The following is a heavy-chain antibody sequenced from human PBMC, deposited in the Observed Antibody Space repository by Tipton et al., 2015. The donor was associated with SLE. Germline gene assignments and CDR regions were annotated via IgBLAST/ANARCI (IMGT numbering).Heavy chain of an antibody. V-gene: IGHV3-48*01. J-gene: IGHJ4*02. CDR1: GFTITPYP. CDR2: ISSSSSTI. D-gene: IGHD2-2*01. CDR3: TRDASAVRFDY. Sequence: SLRLSCAASGFTITPYPMHWVRQAPGKGLEWVSYISSSSSTIYYADSVKGRFTISRDNAKSSLYLQMNSLRAEDTAVYFCTRDASAVRFDYWGQGTLVTASS.